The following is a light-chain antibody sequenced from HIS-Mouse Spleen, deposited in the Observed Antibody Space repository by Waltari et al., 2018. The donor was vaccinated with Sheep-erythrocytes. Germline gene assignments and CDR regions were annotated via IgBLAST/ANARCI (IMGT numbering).Light chain of an antibody. CDR1: KLGDKY. V-gene: IGLV3-1*01. CDR2: QDS. J-gene: IGLJ2*01. Sequence: SYELTQPPSVSVSPGQTASIPCSGDKLGDKYACWYQQKPGQSPVLVIYQDSKPPPGIPERFSGSNSGNTATLTISGTQAMDEADYYCQAWDSSTVVFGGGTKLTVL. CDR3: QAWDSSTVV.